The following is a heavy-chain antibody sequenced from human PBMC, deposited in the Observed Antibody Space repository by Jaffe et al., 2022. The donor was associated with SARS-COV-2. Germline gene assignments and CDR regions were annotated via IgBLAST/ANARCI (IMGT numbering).Heavy chain of an antibody. Sequence: QLQLQESGPGLVKPSETLSLTCTVSGGSISSSSYYWGWIRQPPGKGLEWIGSIYYSGSTYYNPSLKSRVTISVDTSKNQFSLKLSSVTAADTAVYYCARRAPAKASYCGGDCYSDYWGQGTLVTVSS. CDR2: IYYSGST. CDR3: ARRAPAKASYCGGDCYSDY. J-gene: IGHJ4*02. D-gene: IGHD2-21*02. V-gene: IGHV4-39*01. CDR1: GGSISSSSYY.